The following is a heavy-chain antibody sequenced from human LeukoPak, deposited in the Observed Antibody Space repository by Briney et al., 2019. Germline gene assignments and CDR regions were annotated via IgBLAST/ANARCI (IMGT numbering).Heavy chain of an antibody. CDR3: ARENIAARPLDY. J-gene: IGHJ4*02. CDR1: GGSISSYY. Sequence: SETLSLTRTVSGGSISSYYWSWIRQPAGKGLEWIGRVYTSGNTNYNSSLQSRVDMSVDTSKNQFSLKLSSVTAADTAVYYCARENIAARPLDYWGQGTLVTVSS. V-gene: IGHV4-4*07. CDR2: VYTSGNT. D-gene: IGHD6-6*01.